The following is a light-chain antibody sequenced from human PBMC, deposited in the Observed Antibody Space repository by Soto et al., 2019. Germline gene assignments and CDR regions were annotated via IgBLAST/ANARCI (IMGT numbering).Light chain of an antibody. J-gene: IGKJ1*01. Sequence: DIVMTQSPDSLAVSLGERATFNCKSSQSLLRTSTKKNHLAWYQWKPGQPPKLLISWASTRESGVPDRFSGSGSGTDFTLTISSLQAEDVAVYFCQHYGYSQWTFGQGTKVDIK. CDR3: QHYGYSQWT. CDR1: QSLLRTSTKKNH. CDR2: WAS. V-gene: IGKV4-1*01.